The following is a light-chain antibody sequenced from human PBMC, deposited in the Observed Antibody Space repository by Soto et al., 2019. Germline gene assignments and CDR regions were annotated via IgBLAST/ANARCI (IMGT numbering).Light chain of an antibody. CDR2: EGS. CDR3: CSYVGARTYV. CDR1: ISDVGSSGP. V-gene: IGLV2-23*01. Sequence: QSALTQPASMSGSPGQSITISCSGSISDVGSSGPVSWYQHHPGQVPKLIIYEGSRRPSGVSSRFSGSKTGNTASLTITGLQAEDEANYYCCSYVGARTYVFGTGTKVTVL. J-gene: IGLJ1*01.